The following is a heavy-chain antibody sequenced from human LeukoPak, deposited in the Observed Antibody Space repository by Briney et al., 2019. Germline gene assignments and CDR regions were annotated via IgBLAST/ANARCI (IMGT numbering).Heavy chain of an antibody. J-gene: IGHJ4*02. CDR3: AGMRITTPTVRTLDY. V-gene: IGHV4-39*07. D-gene: IGHD1-14*01. Sequence: SETLSLTCTVSGVSISSSSYYWGWIRQPPGKGLEWIGSMYYSGSTYYNPSLKSRVTISVDTSKNQFSLKLSSVTAADTAVYYCAGMRITTPTVRTLDYWGQGTLVTVSS. CDR1: GVSISSSSYY. CDR2: MYYSGST.